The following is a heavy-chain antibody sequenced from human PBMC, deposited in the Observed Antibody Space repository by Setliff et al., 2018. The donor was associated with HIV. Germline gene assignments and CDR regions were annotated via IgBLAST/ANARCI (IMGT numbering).Heavy chain of an antibody. CDR1: GFTFSSYA. Sequence: GGSLRLSCAASGFTFSSYAMHWVRQAPGKGLEYVSSISSNGGNTYYASSLKGRFTISRDNSKNTLYLQMNSLRADDTAVYYCAKGGSQLPARFYFYMDVWGKGTTVTVSS. V-gene: IGHV3-64*01. J-gene: IGHJ6*03. D-gene: IGHD2-2*01. CDR2: ISSNGGNT. CDR3: AKGGSQLPARFYFYMDV.